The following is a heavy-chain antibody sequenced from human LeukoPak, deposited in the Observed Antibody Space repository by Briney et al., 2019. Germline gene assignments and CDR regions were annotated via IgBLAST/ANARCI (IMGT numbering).Heavy chain of an antibody. J-gene: IGHJ4*02. CDR1: GGSMSSYY. D-gene: IGHD2-2*01. V-gene: IGHV4-59*01. CDR2: IHYSGST. Sequence: SSETLSLTCTVSGGSMSSYYWNWIRQPPGKGLEWIGYIHYSGSTSYNTSLKSRLTISIDTSKSQFSLNLTSVTAADTAVYFCAREARYCSSTGCYALGDCWGQGTLVTVSS. CDR3: AREARYCSSTGCYALGDC.